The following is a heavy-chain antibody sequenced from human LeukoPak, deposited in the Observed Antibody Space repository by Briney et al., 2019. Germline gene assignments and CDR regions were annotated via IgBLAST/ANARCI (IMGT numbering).Heavy chain of an antibody. CDR1: GYTFTGNY. V-gene: IGHV7-4-1*02. D-gene: IGHD3-16*01. CDR3: AGNEITFNYYYMDV. Sequence: GASVKVSCKASGYTFTGNYIHWVRQAPGQGLEWMGWINTNTGNPTYAQGFTGRFVFSLDTSVSTAYLQISSLKAEDTAVYYCAGNEITFNYYYMDVWGKGTTVTVSS. CDR2: INTNTGNP. J-gene: IGHJ6*03.